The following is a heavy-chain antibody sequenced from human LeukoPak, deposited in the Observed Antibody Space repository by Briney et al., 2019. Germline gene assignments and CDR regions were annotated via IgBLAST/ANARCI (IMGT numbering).Heavy chain of an antibody. Sequence: GGSLRLSCAASGFAFSSYNMRWVRQAPGKGLEWVSFISTTSTYIYYADSVKGRFTVSRDNSKNLLYLQMDSLRVEDTAVYYCARAGTCSSTSCDGGIEYWGQGTLVTVSS. CDR1: GFAFSSYN. D-gene: IGHD2-2*01. V-gene: IGHV3-21*06. CDR3: ARAGTCSSTSCDGGIEY. CDR2: ISTTSTYI. J-gene: IGHJ4*02.